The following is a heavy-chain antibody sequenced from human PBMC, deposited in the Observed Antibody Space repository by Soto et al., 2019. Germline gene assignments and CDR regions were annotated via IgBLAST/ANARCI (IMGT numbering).Heavy chain of an antibody. Sequence: GVSLRLSCSASGFTFSSYAMHWVRQAPGKGLEYVSAISSNGGSTYYADSVKGRFTISRDNSKNTLYLQMSSLRAEDTAVYYCVKADCSSTSCYPEFEYWGQGTLVTVS. V-gene: IGHV3-64D*08. J-gene: IGHJ4*02. CDR1: GFTFSSYA. D-gene: IGHD2-2*01. CDR2: ISSNGGST. CDR3: VKADCSSTSCYPEFEY.